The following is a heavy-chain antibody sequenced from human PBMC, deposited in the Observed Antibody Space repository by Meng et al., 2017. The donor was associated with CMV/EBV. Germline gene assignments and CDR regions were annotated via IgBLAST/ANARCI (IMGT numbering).Heavy chain of an antibody. CDR2: ISGSGGST. CDR3: AKGPLYCSSTSCHGWFDP. CDR1: TFSSYA. J-gene: IGHJ5*02. D-gene: IGHD2-2*01. Sequence: TFSSYARSGVRRAPGKGLEWVSAISGSGGSTYYADSVKGRFTISRDNSKNTLYLQMNSLRAEDTAVYYCAKGPLYCSSTSCHGWFDPWGQGTLVTVSS. V-gene: IGHV3-23*01.